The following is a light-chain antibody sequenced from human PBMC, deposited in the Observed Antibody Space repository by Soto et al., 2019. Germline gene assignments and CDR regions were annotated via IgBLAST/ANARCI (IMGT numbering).Light chain of an antibody. Sequence: QSVLTQPASVSGSPGQSITISCTGTSSDVGAYNFVSWYQQHPGNAPKLIFYEVSNRPPGLSDRFSGSKSGTTASLTISGLQAEDEADYFCSSYTTNKTLLFGGGTK. J-gene: IGLJ2*01. CDR1: SSDVGAYNF. CDR2: EVS. CDR3: SSYTTNKTLL. V-gene: IGLV2-14*01.